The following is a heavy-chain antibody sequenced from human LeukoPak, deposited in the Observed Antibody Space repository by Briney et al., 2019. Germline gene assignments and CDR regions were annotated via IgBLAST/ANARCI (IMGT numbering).Heavy chain of an antibody. Sequence: SETLSLTCTVSGGAISSSSYYWGWIRQPPGKGLEWLGSIYYSGSTYYNPSLKSRVTISVDTSKNQFSLKLSSVTAADTAVYYCARSGYDFWSGYRPYMDVWGKGTTATVSS. J-gene: IGHJ6*03. CDR1: GGAISSSSYY. V-gene: IGHV4-39*01. CDR3: ARSGYDFWSGYRPYMDV. CDR2: IYYSGST. D-gene: IGHD3-3*01.